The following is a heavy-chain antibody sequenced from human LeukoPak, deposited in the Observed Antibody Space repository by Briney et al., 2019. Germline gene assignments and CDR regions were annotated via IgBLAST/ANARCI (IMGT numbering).Heavy chain of an antibody. CDR1: GGTFSSYA. J-gene: IGHJ5*02. V-gene: IGHV1-69*13. Sequence: ASVKVSCKASGGTFSSYAISWVRQAPGQGLEWMGGIIPIFGTANYAQKFQGRVTITADESTSTAYMELSSLRSEDTAVYYCARSIFLYSSSRNWFDPWGQGTLVTVSS. D-gene: IGHD6-13*01. CDR2: IIPIFGTA. CDR3: ARSIFLYSSSRNWFDP.